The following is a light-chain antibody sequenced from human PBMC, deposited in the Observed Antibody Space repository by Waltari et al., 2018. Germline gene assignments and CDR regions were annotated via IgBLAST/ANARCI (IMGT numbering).Light chain of an antibody. J-gene: IGKJ4*01. Sequence: DIQLTQSPSSLSASVGDRVTITCRASQDISKSLACFQQKPGKAPKSLISDASTLQSGVPSKFTGSGSGTDFTFTISSLQPEDYGTYYCQQLKSYPLTFGGGTKVEIK. CDR3: QQLKSYPLT. V-gene: IGKV1-16*02. CDR2: DAS. CDR1: QDISKS.